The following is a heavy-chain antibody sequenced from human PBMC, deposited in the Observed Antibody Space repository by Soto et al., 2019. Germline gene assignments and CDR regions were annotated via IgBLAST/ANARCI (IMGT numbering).Heavy chain of an antibody. CDR1: GGSISNSYYY. CDR2: FYYGGSP. Sequence: SETLSLTCSVSGGSISNSYYYWGWIRQTPGKGLEWIADFYYGGSPYYNPSLESRVTISADASRNRFSLRLNSVTVTDSGVYYCVGRSDPYGDYFDYWGRGTLVTVSS. D-gene: IGHD4-17*01. J-gene: IGHJ4*02. V-gene: IGHV4-39*02. CDR3: VGRSDPYGDYFDY.